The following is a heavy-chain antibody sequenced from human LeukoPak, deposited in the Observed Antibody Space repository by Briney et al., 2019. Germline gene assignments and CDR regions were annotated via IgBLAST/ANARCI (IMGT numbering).Heavy chain of an antibody. CDR1: GGSVSSDY. CDR3: ARDKGDYGDYYWFDP. J-gene: IGHJ5*02. V-gene: IGHV4-59*02. CDR2: IYHSGST. D-gene: IGHD4-17*01. Sequence: KPSETLSLTCTVSGGSVSSDYWSWIRQPPGKGLEWIGYIYHSGSTNYNPSLKSRVTISVHTSKNQFSLKLSSVTAADTAVYYCARDKGDYGDYYWFDPWGQGTLVTVSS.